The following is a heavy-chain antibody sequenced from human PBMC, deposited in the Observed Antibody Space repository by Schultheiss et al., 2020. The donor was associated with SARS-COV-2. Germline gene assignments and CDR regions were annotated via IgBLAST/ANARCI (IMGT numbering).Heavy chain of an antibody. V-gene: IGHV1-18*01. CDR3: ARDTRRTAAIPFDY. CDR1: GYTFTSYG. CDR2: ISAHNGNT. Sequence: ASVKVSCKASGYTFTSYGISWVRQAPGQGLEWMGWISAHNGNTNYAQKLQGRVTMTTDTSTSTAYMELRSLRSDDTAVYYCARDTRRTAAIPFDYWGQGTLVTVSS. J-gene: IGHJ4*02. D-gene: IGHD1-1*01.